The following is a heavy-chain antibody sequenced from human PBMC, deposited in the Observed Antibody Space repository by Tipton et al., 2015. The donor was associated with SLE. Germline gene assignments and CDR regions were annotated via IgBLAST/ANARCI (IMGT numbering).Heavy chain of an antibody. J-gene: IGHJ6*03. Sequence: SLRLSCAGSGVTFSGFYMSWIRQAPGKGLEWIANISSNGDSKYFAPSVKGRITITRDNARNSLYLQMRSLRLEDTAVYFCARHGVFGAPYMDVWGKGTTV. CDR1: GVTFSGFY. CDR2: ISSNGDSK. V-gene: IGHV3-11*04. D-gene: IGHD3-10*01. CDR3: ARHGVFGAPYMDV.